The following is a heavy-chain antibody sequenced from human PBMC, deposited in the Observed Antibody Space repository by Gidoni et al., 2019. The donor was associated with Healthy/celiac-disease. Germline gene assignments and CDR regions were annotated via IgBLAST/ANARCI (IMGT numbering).Heavy chain of an antibody. CDR3: AKDWGSDSTDYDY. J-gene: IGHJ4*02. Sequence: QVQLVESGGGVVQPGRSLRLSCSASGFTFSSYGLHWVRQAPGKGLEWVAVISYDGSNKYYADSVKGRFTISRDNSKNTLYLQMNSLRAEDTAVYYCAKDWGSDSTDYDYWGQGTLVTVSS. CDR2: ISYDGSNK. D-gene: IGHD3-22*01. V-gene: IGHV3-30*18. CDR1: GFTFSSYG.